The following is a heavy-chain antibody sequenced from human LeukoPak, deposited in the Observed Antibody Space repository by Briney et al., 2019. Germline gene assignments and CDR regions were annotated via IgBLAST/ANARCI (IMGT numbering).Heavy chain of an antibody. J-gene: IGHJ6*03. CDR2: INWNDGST. CDR3: ARSFSDYDSSGYYRGSYYYYMDV. D-gene: IGHD3-22*01. V-gene: IGHV3-20*04. CDR1: GFTFDDYG. Sequence: GGSLRLSCAASGFTFDDYGMSWVRQAPGKGLEWVSGINWNDGSTVYADSVKGRFTISRDNAKDSLYLQMNSLRAEDTALYYCARSFSDYDSSGYYRGSYYYYMDVWGKGTTVTVSS.